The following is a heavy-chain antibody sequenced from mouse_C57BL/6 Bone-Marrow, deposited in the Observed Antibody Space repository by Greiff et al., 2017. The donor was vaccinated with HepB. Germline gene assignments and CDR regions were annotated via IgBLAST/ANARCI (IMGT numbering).Heavy chain of an antibody. CDR2: IDPETGGT. J-gene: IGHJ2*01. Sequence: QVQLKQSGAELVRPGASVTLSCKASGYTFTDYEVHWVKQTPVQGLEWIGAIDPETGGTAYNQKFKGKAILTADKSSSTAYMELRSLTSEDSAVYYCTRGGGNYVFDYWGQGTTLTVSS. V-gene: IGHV1-15*01. CDR1: GYTFTDYE. D-gene: IGHD2-1*01. CDR3: TRGGGNYVFDY.